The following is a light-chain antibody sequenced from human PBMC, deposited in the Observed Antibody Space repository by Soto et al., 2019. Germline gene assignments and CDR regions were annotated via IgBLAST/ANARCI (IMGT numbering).Light chain of an antibody. CDR2: GAF. CDR1: QSVSNSY. CDR3: QQYGSSRFT. Sequence: EIVLTQTPGTLPLSPGERVTLSCRASQSVSNSYLAWYQQQPGQAPRLLIYGAFRRATGIPDRFSGSGSGTDFTLTISRLEPEDFAVYYCQQYGSSRFTFGPGTKVDIK. V-gene: IGKV3-20*01. J-gene: IGKJ3*01.